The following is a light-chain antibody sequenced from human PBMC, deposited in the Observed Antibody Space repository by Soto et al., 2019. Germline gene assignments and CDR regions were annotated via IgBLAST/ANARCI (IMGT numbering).Light chain of an antibody. CDR3: CSYAGSYTYV. Sequence: QSVLTQPRAVSGSPGPSVTISCTGTSSDVGGHNYVSWYQQYPGKAPKLLLSSVSKRPSGVPDRFSGSKSGNTASLTISGLQAEDEADYYCCSYAGSYTYVFGTGTKVTVL. J-gene: IGLJ1*01. CDR1: SSDVGGHNY. CDR2: SVS. V-gene: IGLV2-11*01.